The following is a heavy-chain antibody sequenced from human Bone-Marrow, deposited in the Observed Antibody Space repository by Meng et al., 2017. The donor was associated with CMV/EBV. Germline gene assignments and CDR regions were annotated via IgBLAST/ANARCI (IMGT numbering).Heavy chain of an antibody. CDR1: GFTFSSYS. Sequence: GESLKISCAASGFTFSSYSMNWVRQAPGKGLEWVSSISSSSSYIYYADSVKGRFTISRDNAKNSLYLQMNSLRAEDTAVYYCARKRLIAAAGTENWFDPWGQGTLVTVSS. D-gene: IGHD6-13*01. CDR3: ARKRLIAAAGTENWFDP. CDR2: ISSSSSYI. V-gene: IGHV3-21*01. J-gene: IGHJ5*02.